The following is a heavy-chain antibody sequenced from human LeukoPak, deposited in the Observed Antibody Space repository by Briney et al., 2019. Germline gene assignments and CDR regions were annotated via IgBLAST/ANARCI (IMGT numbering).Heavy chain of an antibody. CDR3: ARGSYGAGAFDI. D-gene: IGHD4-17*01. Sequence: GGSLRLSCAASGFTFSSYAMHWVRQAPGKGLEWVAVISYDGSNKYYADSVKGRFTISRDNSKNTLYLQMNSLRAEDTAVYYCARGSYGAGAFDIWGQGTMVTVPS. CDR1: GFTFSSYA. V-gene: IGHV3-30*14. CDR2: ISYDGSNK. J-gene: IGHJ3*02.